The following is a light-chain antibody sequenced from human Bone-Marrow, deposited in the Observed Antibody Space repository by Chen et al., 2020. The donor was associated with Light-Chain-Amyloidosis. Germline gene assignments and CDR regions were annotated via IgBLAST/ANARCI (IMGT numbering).Light chain of an antibody. Sequence: QSALTQPASVSGSPGQSITISCTGTSSDVGGDNHVSWYQQHPDKAPKLMIDELTNRPSWVPVRFSGSKSDNTASLNISGLQTADEADYFCSSYTITNTLVFGSGTRVTVL. V-gene: IGLV2-14*01. CDR3: SSYTITNTLV. CDR1: SSDVGGDNH. CDR2: ELT. J-gene: IGLJ1*01.